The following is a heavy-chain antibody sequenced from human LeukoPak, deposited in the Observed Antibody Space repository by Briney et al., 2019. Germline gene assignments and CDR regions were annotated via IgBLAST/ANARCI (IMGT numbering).Heavy chain of an antibody. J-gene: IGHJ6*04. D-gene: IGHD5-12*01. V-gene: IGHV3-23*01. CDR1: GFTFSTFA. Sequence: GGSLRLSCEASGFTFSTFAMIWVRQPPGKGLEWVSSIFPSGGEIHYADSVRGRFTISRDNSKSTLSLQMNSLRAEDTAIYYCAREWMVWGKGTTVTVSS. CDR3: AREWMV. CDR2: IFPSGGEI.